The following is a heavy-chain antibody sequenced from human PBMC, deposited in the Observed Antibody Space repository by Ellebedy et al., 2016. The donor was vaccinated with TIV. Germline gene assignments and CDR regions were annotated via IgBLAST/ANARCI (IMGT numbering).Heavy chain of an antibody. CDR3: AMRVGEGIQLWGGFDY. V-gene: IGHV1-2*02. CDR1: AYSFTDND. D-gene: IGHD5-18*01. J-gene: IGHJ4*02. Sequence: AASVKVSCKASAYSFTDNDIHWVRQAPGQGLEWMGWINPNSGGTHYSQRFQGRVTMTRDTSISTVSMELSGLRSDDTAVYYCAMRVGEGIQLWGGFDYWGQGTLVTVSS. CDR2: INPNSGGT.